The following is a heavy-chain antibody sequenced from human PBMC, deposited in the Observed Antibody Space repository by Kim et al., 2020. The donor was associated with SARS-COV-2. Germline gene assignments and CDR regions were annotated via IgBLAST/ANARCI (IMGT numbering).Heavy chain of an antibody. J-gene: IGHJ4*02. V-gene: IGHV1-46*01. D-gene: IGHD2-2*01. CDR3: ARDSRRGIVVVPAHFDY. Sequence: SQGRVTMTRDTSTSTAYMELSSLRSEDTAVYYCARDSRRGIVVVPAHFDYWGQGTLVIVSS.